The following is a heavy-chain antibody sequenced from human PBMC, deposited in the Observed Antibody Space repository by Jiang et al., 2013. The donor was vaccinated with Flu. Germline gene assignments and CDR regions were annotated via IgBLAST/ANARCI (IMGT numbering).Heavy chain of an antibody. V-gene: IGHV3-23*01. CDR2: GSGGST. CDR3: AKDGNRNIVVVPAAMLRNNWYFDL. D-gene: IGHD2-2*01. Sequence: GSGGSTYYADSVKGRFTISRDNSKNTLYLQMNSLRAEDTAVYYCAKDGNRNIVVVPAAMLRNNWYFDLWGRGTLVTVSS. J-gene: IGHJ2*01.